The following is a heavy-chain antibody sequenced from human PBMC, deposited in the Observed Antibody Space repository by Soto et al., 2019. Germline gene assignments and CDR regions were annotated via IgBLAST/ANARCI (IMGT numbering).Heavy chain of an antibody. CDR1: GFTFSSYS. V-gene: IGHV3-21*01. J-gene: IGHJ6*02. CDR3: ARDAEVRGVIGDYYYGMDV. CDR2: ISSSSSYI. D-gene: IGHD3-10*01. Sequence: GGSLRLSCEASGFTFSSYSMNWVRQAPGKGLEWVSSISSSSSYIYYADSVKGRFTISRDNAKNSLYLQMNSLRAEDTAVYYCARDAEVRGVIGDYYYGMDVLGQGTTVTVSS.